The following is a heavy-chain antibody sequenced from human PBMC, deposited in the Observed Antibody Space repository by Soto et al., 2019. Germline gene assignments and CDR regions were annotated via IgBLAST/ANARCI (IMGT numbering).Heavy chain of an antibody. J-gene: IGHJ5*02. CDR3: ARDLSVSGSYLGHNCFDT. D-gene: IGHD3-10*01. CDR1: GGTLSSYA. Sequence: GASVKVSCKASGGTLSSYAISWVRQAPGQGLEWMGGIIPIFGTANYAQKFQGRVTITADESTSTAYMELSSLRSEDTAVYYCARDLSVSGSYLGHNCFDTCGTGTLGTVSS. V-gene: IGHV1-69*13. CDR2: IIPIFGTA.